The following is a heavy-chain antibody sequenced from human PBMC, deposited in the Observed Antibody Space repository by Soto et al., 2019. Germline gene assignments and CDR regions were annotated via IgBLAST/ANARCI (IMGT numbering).Heavy chain of an antibody. CDR2: ISSSSSYI. Sequence: PGGSLRLSCAASGFTFSSYSMNWVRQAPGKGLEWVSSISSSSSYIYYADSVKGRFTISRDNAKNSLYLQMNSLRAEDTAVYYCARLWDSDFWSGYLYYYYGMDVWGQGTTVTVSS. J-gene: IGHJ6*02. D-gene: IGHD3-3*01. CDR1: GFTFSSYS. CDR3: ARLWDSDFWSGYLYYYYGMDV. V-gene: IGHV3-21*01.